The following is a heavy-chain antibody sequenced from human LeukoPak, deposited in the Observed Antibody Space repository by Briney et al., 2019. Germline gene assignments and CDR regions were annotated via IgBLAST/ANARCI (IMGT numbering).Heavy chain of an antibody. Sequence: GGSLRLSCAASGFTFSTYWMHWVRHAPGKGLVWVSRINSDGSSADYADSVKGRFTISRDNAKNTLYLQMNSLRAEDTAVYYCARGLPAVPAALSDYWGQGTLVTVSS. CDR1: GFTFSTYW. CDR3: ARGLPAVPAALSDY. J-gene: IGHJ4*02. V-gene: IGHV3-74*01. D-gene: IGHD2-2*01. CDR2: INSDGSSA.